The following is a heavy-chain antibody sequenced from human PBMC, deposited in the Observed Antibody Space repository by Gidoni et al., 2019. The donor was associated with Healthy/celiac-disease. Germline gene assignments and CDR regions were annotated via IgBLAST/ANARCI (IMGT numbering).Heavy chain of an antibody. CDR3: ARAYYDSSGYYYVYFDY. CDR1: GFIFSIYE. CDR2: ISSGGSTI. Sequence: EVQLVESGGGVVQPGGSLRIACAASGFIFSIYEMNWVRTAPVKGLEWVSYISSGGSTIYYADSVKGRFTISRENAKNSLYLQMNSLRAEDTAVYYCARAYYDSSGYYYVYFDYWGQGTLVTVSS. J-gene: IGHJ4*02. V-gene: IGHV3-48*03. D-gene: IGHD3-22*01.